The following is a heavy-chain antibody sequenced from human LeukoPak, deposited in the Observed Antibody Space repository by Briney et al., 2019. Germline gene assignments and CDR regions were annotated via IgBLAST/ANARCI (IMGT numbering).Heavy chain of an antibody. J-gene: IGHJ4*02. Sequence: GGSLRLSCAASGFTFSSYGMHWVRQAPGKGLEWVAFIRYDGSNKYYADSVKGRFTISRDNSKNTLYLQMNSLRAEDTAVYYCASIAARPAIVEPFDYWGQGTLVTVSS. CDR2: IRYDGSNK. V-gene: IGHV3-30*02. CDR3: ASIAARPAIVEPFDY. CDR1: GFTFSSYG. D-gene: IGHD6-6*01.